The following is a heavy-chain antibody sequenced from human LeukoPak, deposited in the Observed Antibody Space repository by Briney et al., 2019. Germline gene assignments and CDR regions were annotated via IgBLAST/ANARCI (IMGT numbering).Heavy chain of an antibody. CDR3: ARVGGDGYNADY. J-gene: IGHJ4*02. Sequence: SETLSLTCTVSGGSISSGGFYWSWLRQQPGKGLEWIGYIYYSGSTYYNPSLKSRLTISVDTSKNQFSLNLTPVTAADTAVYYCARVGGDGYNADYWGQGILVTVSS. CDR2: IYYSGST. D-gene: IGHD5-24*01. CDR1: GGSISSGGFY. V-gene: IGHV4-31*03.